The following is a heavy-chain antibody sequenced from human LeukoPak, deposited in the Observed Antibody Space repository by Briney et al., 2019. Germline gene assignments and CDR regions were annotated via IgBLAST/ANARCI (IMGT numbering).Heavy chain of an antibody. CDR2: IYYSGST. D-gene: IGHD5-12*01. Sequence: SETLSLTCTVSGGSVSSGSYYWSWIRQPPGKGLEWIGYIYYSGSTNYNPSLKSRVTISVDTSKNQFSLKLSSVTAADTAVYYCARVSLDIDYWGQGTLVTASS. CDR3: ARVSLDIDY. J-gene: IGHJ4*02. CDR1: GGSVSSGSYY. V-gene: IGHV4-61*01.